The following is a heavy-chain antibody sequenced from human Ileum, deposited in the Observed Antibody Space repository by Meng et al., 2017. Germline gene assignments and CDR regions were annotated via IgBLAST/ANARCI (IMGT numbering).Heavy chain of an antibody. CDR2: IHHSGST. Sequence: LQESGPGSLKPSGTLSLPCAVSGGSISTSDWWSWVRKPPGKGLEWIGEIHHSGSTNYNPSLKSRVTISVDKSKNQFSLKLNSVTAADTAVYYCAREWSGSYRHFDYWGQGTLVTVSS. CDR1: GGSISTSDW. J-gene: IGHJ4*02. D-gene: IGHD1-26*01. CDR3: AREWSGSYRHFDY. V-gene: IGHV4-4*02.